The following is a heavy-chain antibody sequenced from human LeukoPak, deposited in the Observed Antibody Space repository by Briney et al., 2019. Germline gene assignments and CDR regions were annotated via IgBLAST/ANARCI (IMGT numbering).Heavy chain of an antibody. V-gene: IGHV3-23*01. CDR2: IDGSGGFT. CDR1: GFTFSTYS. J-gene: IGHJ5*02. D-gene: IGHD1-14*01. Sequence: GGSLRLSCATSGFTFSTYSMNWVRQAPGKGLEWVSSIDGSGGFTYYADSVKGRFTISRDNSKNTLYLQMNSLRAEDTAIYYCAKKPAGLDPWGQGTLVTVSS. CDR3: AKKPAGLDP.